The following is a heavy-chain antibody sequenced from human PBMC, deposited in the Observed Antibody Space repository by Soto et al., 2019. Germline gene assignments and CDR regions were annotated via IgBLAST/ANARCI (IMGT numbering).Heavy chain of an antibody. CDR3: AKGGATVTTWFDY. J-gene: IGHJ4*02. CDR2: IAWNSDNI. CDR1: GFTFGDNA. Sequence: SLRLSCAASGFTFGDNAMHWVRQAPGKGLEWVSGIAWNSDNIGYADSVKGRFTISRDNAKNSLYLQMNSLRADDTALYYCAKGGATVTTWFDYWGQGTLVTVSS. D-gene: IGHD4-4*01. V-gene: IGHV3-9*01.